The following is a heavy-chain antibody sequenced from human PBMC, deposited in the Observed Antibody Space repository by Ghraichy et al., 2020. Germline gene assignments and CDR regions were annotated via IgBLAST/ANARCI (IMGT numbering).Heavy chain of an antibody. CDR3: THRARFLEWINDY. V-gene: IGHV3-15*01. CDR1: GFTFSNAW. CDR2: IKSKTDGGTT. Sequence: GGSLRLSCAASGFTFSNAWMSWVRQAPGKGLEWVGRIKSKTDGGTTDYAAPVKGRFTISRDDSKNTLYLQMNSLKTEDPAVYYCTHRARFLEWINDYWGQGTLVTVSS. D-gene: IGHD3-3*01. J-gene: IGHJ4*02.